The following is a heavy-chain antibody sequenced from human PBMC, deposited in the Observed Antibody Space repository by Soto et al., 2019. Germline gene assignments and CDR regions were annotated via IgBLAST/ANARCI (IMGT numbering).Heavy chain of an antibody. CDR2: ISYDGSNK. CDR1: GFTFSSYA. J-gene: IGHJ4*02. V-gene: IGHV3-30-3*01. D-gene: IGHD1-26*01. CDR3: ARDPGSYYLDY. Sequence: PGGSLRLSCAASGFTFSSYAMHWVRQAPVKGLEWVAVISYDGSNKYYADSVKGRFTISRDNSKNTLYLQMNSLRVEDTAVYYCARDPGSYYLDYWGQGTLVTVSS.